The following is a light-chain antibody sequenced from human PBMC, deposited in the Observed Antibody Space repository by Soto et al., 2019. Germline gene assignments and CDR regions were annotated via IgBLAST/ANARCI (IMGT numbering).Light chain of an antibody. J-gene: IGLJ2*01. V-gene: IGLV7-43*01. CDR2: STS. CDR1: TGAVTSDNH. Sequence: QTVVTQEPSLTVSPGGTVTLTCASSTGAVTSDNHPNWFQQKPGQTPRALIYSTSIKQFWTPARFSASLLGDKAALTLSGAQPEDDGDYYCLLFYSGVLVFGGGTKLTVL. CDR3: LLFYSGVLV.